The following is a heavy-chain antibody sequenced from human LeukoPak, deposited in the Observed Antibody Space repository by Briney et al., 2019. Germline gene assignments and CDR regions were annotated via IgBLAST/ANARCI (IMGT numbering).Heavy chain of an antibody. CDR1: GFTFSSYG. Sequence: PGRSLRLSCAASGFTFSSYGMHWVRQAPGKGLEWVAVICYDGSNKYYADSVKGRFTISRDNSKNTLYLQMNSLRAEDSAVYYCARQWLVQGLDYWGQGTLVTVSS. J-gene: IGHJ4*02. CDR2: ICYDGSNK. CDR3: ARQWLVQGLDY. V-gene: IGHV3-33*01. D-gene: IGHD6-19*01.